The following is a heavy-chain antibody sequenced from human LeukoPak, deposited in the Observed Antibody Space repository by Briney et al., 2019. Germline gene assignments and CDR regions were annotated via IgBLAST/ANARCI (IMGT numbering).Heavy chain of an antibody. V-gene: IGHV3-33*01. CDR3: ARGPGSGYYLTAFDI. CDR2: IWYDGSNK. Sequence: GGSLRLSCAASGFTFSSYGIHWVRQAPGKGLVWVAVIWYDGSNKYYADSVKGRFTISRDNSKNALYLQMNSLRAEDTAVYYCARGPGSGYYLTAFDIWGQGTMVTVSS. CDR1: GFTFSSYG. D-gene: IGHD3-22*01. J-gene: IGHJ3*02.